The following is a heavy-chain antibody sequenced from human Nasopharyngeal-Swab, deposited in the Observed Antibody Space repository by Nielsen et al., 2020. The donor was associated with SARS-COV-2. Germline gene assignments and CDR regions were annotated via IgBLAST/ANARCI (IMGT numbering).Heavy chain of an antibody. CDR2: IKQDGSEK. J-gene: IGHJ4*02. V-gene: IGHV3-7*03. CDR1: GFTFSSYW. CDR3: ARGESKYYFDY. Sequence: GESLKISCAASGFTFSSYWMSWVRQAPGKGLEWVANIKQDGSEKYYVDSVKGRFTISRDNAKNSLYLQMNSLRAEDTAVYYCARGESKYYFDYWGQGTLVTVSS.